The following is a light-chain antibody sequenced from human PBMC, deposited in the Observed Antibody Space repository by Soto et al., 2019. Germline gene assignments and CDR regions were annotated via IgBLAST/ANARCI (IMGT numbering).Light chain of an antibody. V-gene: IGKV1-27*01. J-gene: IGKJ5*01. CDR3: QKYNSGPHT. Sequence: DIQMTQSPSSLSASVGDRVTITCRASQGISNDLAWYQQKPGKVPKLLIYAASTLQPGVPSRFSGSGSGTDFTLTISSLQPEDVATYYWQKYNSGPHTFGQGTRLEIK. CDR2: AAS. CDR1: QGISND.